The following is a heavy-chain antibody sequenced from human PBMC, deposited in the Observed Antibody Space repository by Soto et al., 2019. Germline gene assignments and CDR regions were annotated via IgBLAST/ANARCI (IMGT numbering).Heavy chain of an antibody. CDR3: AKDIRVATIGGYYYYGMDV. J-gene: IGHJ6*02. CDR2: ISWDGGST. V-gene: IGHV3-43*01. CDR1: GFTFDDYT. D-gene: IGHD5-12*01. Sequence: GGSLRLSCASSGFTFDDYTMHWVRQATGKGLEWVSLISWDGGSTYYADSVKGRFTISRDNSKNSLYLQMNSLRTEDTALYYCAKDIRVATIGGYYYYGMDVWGQGTTVTVSS.